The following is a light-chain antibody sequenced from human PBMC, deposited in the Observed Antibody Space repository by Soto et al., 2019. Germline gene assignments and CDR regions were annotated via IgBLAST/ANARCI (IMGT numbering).Light chain of an antibody. Sequence: DLQMTQSPSSLSASVGDRVIITCQASQDISNYLNWYQQKPGKAPKLLIYDASNLETGVPSRFSGSGSGTDFTFTISSLQPEDIATYYCLQYDNLLLTFGGGTKVEIK. V-gene: IGKV1-33*01. CDR1: QDISNY. CDR3: LQYDNLLLT. J-gene: IGKJ4*01. CDR2: DAS.